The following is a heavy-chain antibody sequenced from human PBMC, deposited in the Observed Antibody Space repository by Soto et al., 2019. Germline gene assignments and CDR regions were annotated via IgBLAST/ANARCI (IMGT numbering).Heavy chain of an antibody. CDR2: MSFDGSNK. CDR1: GFTIRSYG. D-gene: IGHD6-13*01. V-gene: IGHV3-30*18. Sequence: GGTRVLSSTSSGFTIRSYGMHWCRQAPGRGLEWVALMSFDGSNKYYADSVKGRFTISRDNSKNTLYLQMNSLRAEDTAVYYCAKDTPVYSSSPAGMDVWGQGTTVTVSS. J-gene: IGHJ6*02. CDR3: AKDTPVYSSSPAGMDV.